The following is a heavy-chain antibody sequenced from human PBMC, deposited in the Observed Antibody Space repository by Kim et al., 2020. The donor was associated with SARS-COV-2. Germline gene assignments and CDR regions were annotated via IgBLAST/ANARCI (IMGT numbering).Heavy chain of an antibody. J-gene: IGHJ4*02. V-gene: IGHV4-39*07. Sequence: YYNPSLKGRVNISIDTSKNRFSLKLSSVPAADTAVYYCARLPIRFLEWAHWGGGTLVTVSS. CDR3: ARLPIRFLEWAH. D-gene: IGHD3-3*01.